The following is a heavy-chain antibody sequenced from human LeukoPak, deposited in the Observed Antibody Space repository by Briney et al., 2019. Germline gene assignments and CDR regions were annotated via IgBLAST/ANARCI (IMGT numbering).Heavy chain of an antibody. CDR3: ARVAVAHDAFDI. J-gene: IGHJ3*02. Sequence: SETLSLTCAVYGGSFSGYYWCWIRQPPGKGLEWIGEINHSGSTNYNPSLKSRVTISVDTSKNQFSLKLSPVTAADAAVYYCARVAVAHDAFDIWGQGTMATVSS. D-gene: IGHD5-12*01. CDR2: INHSGST. V-gene: IGHV4-34*01. CDR1: GGSFSGYY.